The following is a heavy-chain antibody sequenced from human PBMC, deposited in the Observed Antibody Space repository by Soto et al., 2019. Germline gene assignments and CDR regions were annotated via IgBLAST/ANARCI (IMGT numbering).Heavy chain of an antibody. Sequence: EVQLVQSGAEVKKPGESLKISCKGSGYSFTSYWIGWVRQMPGKGLEWMGSIYPGDSDTRYSPSFQGQVTNSADKSLSAAYRQWSSLTASDTAMYYCARHPEYLFSCCAFDIWGQGTMVTVSS. CDR3: ARHPEYLFSCCAFDI. CDR1: GYSFTSYW. V-gene: IGHV5-51*01. CDR2: IYPGDSDT. J-gene: IGHJ3*02. D-gene: IGHD2-2*01.